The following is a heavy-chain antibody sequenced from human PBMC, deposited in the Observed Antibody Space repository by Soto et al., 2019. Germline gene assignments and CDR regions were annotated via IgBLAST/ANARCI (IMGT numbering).Heavy chain of an antibody. CDR2: IIPIFGTA. CDR1: RGTFSSYA. J-gene: IGHJ6*02. CDR3: ARPPNSLYDSYYYGMDV. V-gene: IGHV1-69*13. D-gene: IGHD3-22*01. Sequence: SVKVSCKASRGTFSSYAISWVRQAPGQGLEWMGGIIPIFGTANYAQKFQGRVTITADESTSTAYMELSSLRSEDTAVYYCARPPNSLYDSYYYGMDVWGQGTTVTVSS.